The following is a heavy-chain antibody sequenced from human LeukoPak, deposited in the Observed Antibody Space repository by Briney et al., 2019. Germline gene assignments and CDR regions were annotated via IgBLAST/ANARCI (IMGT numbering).Heavy chain of an antibody. V-gene: IGHV3-15*01. Sequence: GGSLRLSCAASGFTFSNAWMSWVRQAPGKGLEWVGRSKSKTGGGTTAYPAPVKGRFTISRNDSKNTQYLQMNSLKTEETDVYCCTTDVDTANDYWGQGTLVTVSS. CDR1: GFTFSNAW. J-gene: IGHJ4*02. CDR2: SKSKTGGGTT. CDR3: TTDVDTANDY. D-gene: IGHD5-18*01.